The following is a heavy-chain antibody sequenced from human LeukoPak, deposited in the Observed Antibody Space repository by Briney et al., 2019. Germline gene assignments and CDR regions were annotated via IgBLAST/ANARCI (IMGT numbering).Heavy chain of an antibody. Sequence: PGGSLRLSCAASGFDFSTYAINWVRQASGKGLEWVSSISTTSTYIFYADSLKGRFTISRDNANNSLYLQMNSLRPEDTAVYYCARDRLGGLDYWGQGTLVTVSS. CDR3: ARDRLGGLDY. CDR1: GFDFSTYA. D-gene: IGHD5-12*01. CDR2: ISTTSTYI. V-gene: IGHV3-21*01. J-gene: IGHJ4*02.